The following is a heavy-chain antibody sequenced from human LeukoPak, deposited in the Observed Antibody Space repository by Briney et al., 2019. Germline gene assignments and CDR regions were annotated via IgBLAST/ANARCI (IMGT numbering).Heavy chain of an antibody. V-gene: IGHV3-23*01. D-gene: IGHD4-17*01. J-gene: IGHJ4*02. CDR1: GFTFSNYM. CDR3: ASHPYGDYGGVEFDY. Sequence: GGSLRLSCAASGFTFSNYMMHWVRQAPGKGLEWVSAISGSGGSTYYADSVKGRFTISRDNSKNTLYLQMNSLRAEDTAVYYCASHPYGDYGGVEFDYWGQGTLVTVSS. CDR2: ISGSGGST.